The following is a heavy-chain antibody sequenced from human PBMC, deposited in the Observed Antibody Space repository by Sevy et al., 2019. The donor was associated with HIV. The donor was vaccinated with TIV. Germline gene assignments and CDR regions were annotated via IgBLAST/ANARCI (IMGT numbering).Heavy chain of an antibody. D-gene: IGHD3-3*01. Sequence: GGSLRLSCVASGFSFSEYYISWIRQAPGKGLEWVSYISSRSSHTNFADSVKGRFTISRDNSRNKLYLQMYDLRPEDTAVYYCVRASSHDFWSGYWGYLDYWGQGTLVTVSS. J-gene: IGHJ4*02. CDR2: ISSRSSHT. V-gene: IGHV3-11*06. CDR3: VRASSHDFWSGYWGYLDY. CDR1: GFSFSEYY.